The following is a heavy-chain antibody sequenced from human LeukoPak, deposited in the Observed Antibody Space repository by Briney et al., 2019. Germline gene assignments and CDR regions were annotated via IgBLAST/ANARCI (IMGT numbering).Heavy chain of an antibody. CDR3: TRAPMVRGVITTYYFDY. CDR2: IRSKAYGGTT. V-gene: IGHV3-49*04. Sequence: GGSLRLSCTASGFTFGDYAMSWVRQAPGKGLEWVGFIRSKAYGGTTEYAASVKGRFTISRDDSKSIAYLQMNSLKTEDTAVYYCTRAPMVRGVITTYYFDYWGQGTLVTVSS. D-gene: IGHD3-10*01. J-gene: IGHJ4*02. CDR1: GFTFGDYA.